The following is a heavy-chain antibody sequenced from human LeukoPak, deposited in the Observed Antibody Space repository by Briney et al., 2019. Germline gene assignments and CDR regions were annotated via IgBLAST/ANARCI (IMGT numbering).Heavy chain of an antibody. CDR2: IYTSGST. CDR3: ARLNLGQQLEYYIDY. D-gene: IGHD6-13*01. V-gene: IGHV4-4*07. J-gene: IGHJ4*02. CDR1: GGSISSYY. Sequence: SETLSLTCTVSGGSISSYYWSWIRQPAGKGLEWIGRIYTSGSTNYNPSLKSRVTMSVDTSKNQFSLKLSSVTAADTAVYYCARLNLGQQLEYYIDYWGQGTLVTVSS.